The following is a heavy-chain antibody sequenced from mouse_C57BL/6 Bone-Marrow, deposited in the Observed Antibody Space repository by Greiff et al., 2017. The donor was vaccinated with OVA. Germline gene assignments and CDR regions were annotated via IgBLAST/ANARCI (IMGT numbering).Heavy chain of an antibody. CDR3: ARRERAWFAY. V-gene: IGHV1-26*01. J-gene: IGHJ3*01. CDR2: INPNNGGT. CDR1: GYTFTDYY. Sequence: EVQLQQSGPELVKPGASVKISCKASGYTFTDYYMNWVKQSHGKSLEWIGDINPNNGGTSYNQKFKGKATLTVDKSSSTAYMELRSLTSEDSAVYYGARRERAWFAYWGQGTLVTVSA.